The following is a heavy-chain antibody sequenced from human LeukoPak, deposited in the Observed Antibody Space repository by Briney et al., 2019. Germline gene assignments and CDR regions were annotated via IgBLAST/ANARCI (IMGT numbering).Heavy chain of an antibody. D-gene: IGHD5-12*01. J-gene: IGHJ4*02. CDR2: ISSNGGST. CDR1: GFTFSSYA. Sequence: LSGGSLRLSCSASGFTFSSYAMHWVRQAPGKGLEYVSSISSNGGSTYYADSVKGRFTISRDNSKNTLFLQMSSLRTEDTAVYYCASPYSGYDYNFDQWGQGTLVTVSS. CDR3: ASPYSGYDYNFDQ. V-gene: IGHV3-64D*06.